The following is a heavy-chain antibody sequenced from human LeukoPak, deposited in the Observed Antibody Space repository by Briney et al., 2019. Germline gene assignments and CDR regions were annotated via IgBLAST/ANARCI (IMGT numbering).Heavy chain of an antibody. J-gene: IGHJ4*02. CDR2: IYYSGST. Sequence: SQTLSLTCTVSGGSISNGDYYWSWIRQPPGKGLEWIGYIYYSGSTYYNPSLKSRVTISVDTSKNQFSLKLSSVTAADTAVYYCARDGNYYGSGSYYQAFDYWGQGTLVTVSS. V-gene: IGHV4-30-4*01. D-gene: IGHD3-10*01. CDR1: GGSISNGDYY. CDR3: ARDGNYYGSGSYYQAFDY.